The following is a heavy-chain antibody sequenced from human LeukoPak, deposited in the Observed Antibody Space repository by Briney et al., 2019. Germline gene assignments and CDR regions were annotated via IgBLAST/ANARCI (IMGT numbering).Heavy chain of an antibody. Sequence: AGSLTLSCAASGFTFSSYGMHWVRQAPGKGLEWVAVIWYDGSNKYYANSVKGRFTISRDNSKNTLYLQMNSLRAEDTAVYYCARDRITMVRGVILYYYGMDVWGQGTTVTVSS. CDR1: GFTFSSYG. CDR2: IWYDGSNK. J-gene: IGHJ6*02. V-gene: IGHV3-33*01. D-gene: IGHD3-10*01. CDR3: ARDRITMVRGVILYYYGMDV.